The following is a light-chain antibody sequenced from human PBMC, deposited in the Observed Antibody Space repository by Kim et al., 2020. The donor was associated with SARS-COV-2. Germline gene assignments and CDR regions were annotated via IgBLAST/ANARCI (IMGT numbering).Light chain of an antibody. CDR1: SLRSYY. Sequence: ALGQTVRITCQGGSLRSYYASWYQQKPGQAPVLVIYEKSNRPSGIPDRFSGSSSGNTASLTITGAQAEDEADYYCNSRESGVNHVVFGGGTQLTVL. J-gene: IGLJ3*02. CDR2: EKS. V-gene: IGLV3-19*01. CDR3: NSRESGVNHVV.